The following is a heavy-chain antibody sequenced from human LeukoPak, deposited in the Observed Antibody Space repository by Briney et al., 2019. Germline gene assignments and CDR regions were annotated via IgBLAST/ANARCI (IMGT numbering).Heavy chain of an antibody. Sequence: GGSLRLSCAASGFTFSDYYMSWIRQAPGKGLEWVSYISSSGSTIYYADSVKGRFTISRDNAKNSLYLQMNSLRAEDTAVYYYARASSSGYEEFDYWGQGILVTVSS. CDR3: ARASSSGYEEFDY. D-gene: IGHD3-22*01. J-gene: IGHJ4*02. CDR1: GFTFSDYY. V-gene: IGHV3-11*01. CDR2: ISSSGSTI.